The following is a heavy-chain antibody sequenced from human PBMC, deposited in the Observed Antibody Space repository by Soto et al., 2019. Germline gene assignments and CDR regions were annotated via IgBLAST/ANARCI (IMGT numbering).Heavy chain of an antibody. CDR3: VRVGVGIGNHFDS. Sequence: QVQLQESGPGLVKPSETLSLTCSVSNGSISGFYWSWIWQPPGKILEWILFIHYSGRTDYNPSLTGPATMSVDTSKNPFSLNLQSITAADPAVYYCVRVGVGIGNHFDSGGRGTLVPVPS. J-gene: IGHJ4*02. CDR2: IHYSGRT. V-gene: IGHV4-59*01. CDR1: NGSISGFY. D-gene: IGHD1-26*01.